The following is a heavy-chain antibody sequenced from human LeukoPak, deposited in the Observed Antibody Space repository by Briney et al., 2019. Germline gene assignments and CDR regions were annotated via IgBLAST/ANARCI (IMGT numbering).Heavy chain of an antibody. CDR2: FDPGDGET. D-gene: IGHD5-24*01. J-gene: IGHJ6*02. CDR1: GYTLTELS. V-gene: IGHV1-24*01. CDR3: ATGSRRDGYNPYYYYYYGMDV. Sequence: ASVKVSCKVSGYTLTELSMHWVRQAPGKGLEWMGGFDPGDGETIYAQKFQGRVTMTEDTSTDTAYMELSSLRSEDTAVYYCATGSRRDGYNPYYYYYYGMDVWGQGTTVTVSS.